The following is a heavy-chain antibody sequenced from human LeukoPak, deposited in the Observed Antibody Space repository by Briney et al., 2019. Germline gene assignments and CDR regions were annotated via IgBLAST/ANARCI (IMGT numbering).Heavy chain of an antibody. CDR2: ISSSGSTI. CDR3: ARSVYDFWSGYYFDY. J-gene: IGHJ4*02. CDR1: GFTFSDYY. D-gene: IGHD3-3*01. V-gene: IGHV3-11*04. Sequence: GGSLRLSCAASGFTFSDYYMSWIRQAPGKGLEWVSYISSSGSTIYYADSVKGRFTISRDNAKNSLYLRMNSLRAEDTAVYYCARSVYDFWSGYYFDYWGQGALVTVSS.